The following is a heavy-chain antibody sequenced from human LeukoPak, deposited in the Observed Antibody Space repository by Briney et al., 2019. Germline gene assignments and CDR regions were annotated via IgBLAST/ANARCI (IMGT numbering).Heavy chain of an antibody. D-gene: IGHD3-10*01. CDR2: IYYSGST. CDR1: GGSISSYY. Sequence: KPSETLSLTCTVSGGSISSYYWSWIRQPPGKGLEWIGYIYYSGSTNYNPSLKSRVTISVDTSKNQFSLKLSSVTAADTAVYYCARGLKYGSGSYPYYFDYWGQGTLVTVSS. J-gene: IGHJ4*02. CDR3: ARGLKYGSGSYPYYFDY. V-gene: IGHV4-59*12.